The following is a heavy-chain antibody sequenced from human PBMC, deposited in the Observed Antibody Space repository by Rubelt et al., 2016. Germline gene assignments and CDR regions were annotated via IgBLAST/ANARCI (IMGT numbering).Heavy chain of an antibody. CDR2: IHNSGST. V-gene: IGHV4-59*12. CDR3: AREIQVTTKNGWFDP. CDR1: GGSISSYY. J-gene: IGHJ5*02. Sequence: QVQLQESGPGLVKPSETLSLTCTVSGGSISSYYWSWIRQPPGKGLEWIGYIHNSGSTNYNLTLKSRVTISVDNSNNQFSLKLGSVTVADTAVYYCAREIQVTTKNGWFDPWGQGTLVTVSS. D-gene: IGHD4-17*01.